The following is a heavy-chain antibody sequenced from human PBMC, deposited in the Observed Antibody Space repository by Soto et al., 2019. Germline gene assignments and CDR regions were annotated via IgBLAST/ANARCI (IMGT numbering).Heavy chain of an antibody. Sequence: GSLRLSCAASGFTFSSYAMSWVRQAPGKGLEWVSAISGSGGSTYYADSVKGRFTISRDNSKNTLYLQMNSLRAEDTAVYYCAKTSRKSVTRRDGYNAFDYWGQGTLVTVSS. CDR1: GFTFSSYA. CDR2: ISGSGGST. D-gene: IGHD5-12*01. CDR3: AKTSRKSVTRRDGYNAFDY. V-gene: IGHV3-23*01. J-gene: IGHJ4*02.